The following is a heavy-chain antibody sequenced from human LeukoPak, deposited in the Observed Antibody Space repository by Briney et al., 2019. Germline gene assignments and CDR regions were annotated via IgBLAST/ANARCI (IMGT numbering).Heavy chain of an antibody. CDR1: GFTFSGSE. CDR3: TTIYSSSSAERFFDY. D-gene: IGHD6-13*01. J-gene: IGHJ4*02. V-gene: IGHV3-73*01. CDR2: IRSKAASYAT. Sequence: GSLNLSCAASGFTFSGSEMHWVRQASGKGLEWVGRIRSKAASYATAYAASVTGRFTISRDDSENTAYLLMNGLKTEDTAVYYCTTIYSSSSAERFFDYWGQGTLVTVSS.